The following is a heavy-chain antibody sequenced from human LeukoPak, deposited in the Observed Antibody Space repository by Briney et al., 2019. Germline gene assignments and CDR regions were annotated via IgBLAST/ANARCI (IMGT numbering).Heavy chain of an antibody. CDR2: INEDGSQK. CDR3: ANRAVTTYFDY. CDR1: GFTFSGHW. D-gene: IGHD4-17*01. V-gene: IGHV3-7*03. J-gene: IGHJ4*02. Sequence: GGSLRLSCAASGFTFSGHWMIWVRQAPGKGLEWVANINEDGSQKYYMDSVRGRFTIARDNAKNSLYLQMNSLRAEDTAVYYCANRAVTTYFDYWGQGTLVTVSS.